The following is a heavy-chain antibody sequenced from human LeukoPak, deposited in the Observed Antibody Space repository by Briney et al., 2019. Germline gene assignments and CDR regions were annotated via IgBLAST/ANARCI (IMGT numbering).Heavy chain of an antibody. V-gene: IGHV1-69*13. D-gene: IGHD1-26*01. J-gene: IGHJ3*02. CDR1: GGTFSSYA. CDR3: ATDGPWELPDLFGAFDI. Sequence: SVKVSCKASGGTFSSYAISWVRQAPGQGLEWMGGIIPIFGTANYAQKFQGRVTITADESTSTAYMELSSLRSEDTAVYYCATDGPWELPDLFGAFDIWGQGTMVTVSS. CDR2: IIPIFGTA.